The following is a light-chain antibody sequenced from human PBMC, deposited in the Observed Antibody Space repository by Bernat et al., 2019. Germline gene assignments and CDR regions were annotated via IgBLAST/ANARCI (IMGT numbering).Light chain of an antibody. CDR3: HQSGNLPVT. Sequence: EIVLTQSPDFQSVTPKEKVTITCRASQRIGTSLHWSQQKPGQSPKLLIKYASQSFSGVPSRFSGSGSGTDFTLTINSLEPEDVATYYCHQSGNLPVTFGQGTKLEIK. V-gene: IGKV6-21*01. CDR1: QRIGTS. J-gene: IGKJ2*01. CDR2: YAS.